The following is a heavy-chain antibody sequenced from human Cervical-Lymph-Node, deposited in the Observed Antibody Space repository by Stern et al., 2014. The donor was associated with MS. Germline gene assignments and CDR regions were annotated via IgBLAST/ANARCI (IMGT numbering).Heavy chain of an antibody. Sequence: VQLLQSGAEVKKPGSSVKVSCKASGGTFSSYAISWVRQAPGQGLEWMGGIIPIFGTANYAQKFQGRVTITADESTSTAYMELSSLRSEDTAVYYCARGGRYDFWSGYYLLDYWGQGTLVTVSS. CDR2: IIPIFGTA. V-gene: IGHV1-69*01. D-gene: IGHD3-3*01. CDR1: GGTFSSYA. J-gene: IGHJ4*02. CDR3: ARGGRYDFWSGYYLLDY.